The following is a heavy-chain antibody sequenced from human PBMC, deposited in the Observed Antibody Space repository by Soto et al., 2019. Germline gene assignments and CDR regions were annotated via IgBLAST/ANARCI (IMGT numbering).Heavy chain of an antibody. J-gene: IGHJ3*02. Sequence: GESLKISCRGSGYSFTSYWIGWVRQMPGKGLEWMGIIYPGDSDTRYSPSFQGQVTISADKSISTAYLQWRSLKASDTATYSRPSLLYYGSGSYYAAHSFDIWRQGTMVTISS. V-gene: IGHV5-51*01. D-gene: IGHD3-10*01. CDR2: IYPGDSDT. CDR3: PSLLYYGSGSYYAAHSFDI. CDR1: GYSFTSYW.